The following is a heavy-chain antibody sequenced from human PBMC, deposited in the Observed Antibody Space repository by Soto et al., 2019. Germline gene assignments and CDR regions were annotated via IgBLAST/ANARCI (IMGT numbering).Heavy chain of an antibody. V-gene: IGHV3-21*01. CDR2: ISSSGSYI. Sequence: LSLSCAASGFTFSSYSMNWVRQAPGKGLEWVSSISSSGSYIYYADSMKGRFTISRDNAKNSLYLQINSLRAEDTAVYYCEREILSDYFDYWGQGTLVTVSS. CDR3: EREILSDYFDY. D-gene: IGHD1-26*01. CDR1: GFTFSSYS. J-gene: IGHJ4*02.